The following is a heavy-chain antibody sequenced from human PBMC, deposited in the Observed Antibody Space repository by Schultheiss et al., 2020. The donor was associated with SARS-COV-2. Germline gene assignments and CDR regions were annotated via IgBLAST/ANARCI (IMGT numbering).Heavy chain of an antibody. CDR3: ARGSPFMEDGNGMDV. Sequence: GESLKISCAASGFAFSSYALHWVRRAPGKGLEWVSLINWDGARTYYADSVKGRFTISRDKSKNSLYLQMNSLRAEDTAVYYCARGSPFMEDGNGMDVWGQGTTVTVSS. D-gene: IGHD3-3*02. CDR2: INWDGART. J-gene: IGHJ6*02. CDR1: GFAFSSYA. V-gene: IGHV3-43D*04.